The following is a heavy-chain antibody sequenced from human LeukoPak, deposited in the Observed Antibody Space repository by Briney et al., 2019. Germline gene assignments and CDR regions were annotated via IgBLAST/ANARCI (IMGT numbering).Heavy chain of an antibody. CDR3: ATYFAGAETFDI. CDR1: GNSITTYW. V-gene: IGHV5-51*01. J-gene: IGHJ3*02. Sequence: GESLKISCKASGNSITTYWIGWVRQKPGKGLDWMGLIFPGDSDTKYSPSFQGQVTISADKSTSTAYLQWSSLKASDTAMYYCATYFAGAETFDIWGQGTMVTVSS. CDR2: IFPGDSDT. D-gene: IGHD3-16*01.